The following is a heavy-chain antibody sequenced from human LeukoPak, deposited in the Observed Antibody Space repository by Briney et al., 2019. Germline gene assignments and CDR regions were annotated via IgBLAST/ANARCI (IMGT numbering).Heavy chain of an antibody. J-gene: IGHJ3*02. CDR2: ISSSGSTI. D-gene: IGHD2-2*01. CDR3: ARSFQVLPLSAFDI. V-gene: IGHV3-48*03. Sequence: PGGSLRLSCAASGFTFSSYEMNWVRQAPGKGLEWVSYISSSGSTIYYADSVNGRFTISRDNAKNSLYLQMNSLRAEDTAVYYCARSFQVLPLSAFDIWGQGTMVTVSS. CDR1: GFTFSSYE.